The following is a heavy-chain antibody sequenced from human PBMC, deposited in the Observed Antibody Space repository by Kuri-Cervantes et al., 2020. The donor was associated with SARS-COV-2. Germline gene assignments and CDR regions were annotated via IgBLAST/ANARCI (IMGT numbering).Heavy chain of an antibody. CDR3: SRFQSSRGKPYYYYGMDV. D-gene: IGHD6-6*01. CDR1: GYTFTSYG. V-gene: IGHV1-18*01. CDR2: ISAYNGNT. J-gene: IGHJ6*02. Sequence: ASVQVSCKASGYTFTSYGISWVRQAPGQGLEWMGWISAYNGNTNYAQKLQGRVTMTTDTSTSTAYMELRSLRSDDTAVYYCSRFQSSRGKPYYYYGMDVWGQGTTVTVSS.